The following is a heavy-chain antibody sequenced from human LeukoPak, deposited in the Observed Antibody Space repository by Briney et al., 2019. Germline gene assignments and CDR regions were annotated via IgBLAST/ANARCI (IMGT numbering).Heavy chain of an antibody. D-gene: IGHD4-17*01. Sequence: GGSLRLSCAASGFTFSSYAMSWVRQAPGKGLEWVSYISSSGSTIYYADSVKGRFTISRDNAKNSLYLQMNSLRAEDTAVYYCARVDDYGDYGPTDYWGQGTLVTVSS. CDR1: GFTFSSYA. J-gene: IGHJ4*02. V-gene: IGHV3-48*04. CDR3: ARVDDYGDYGPTDY. CDR2: ISSSGSTI.